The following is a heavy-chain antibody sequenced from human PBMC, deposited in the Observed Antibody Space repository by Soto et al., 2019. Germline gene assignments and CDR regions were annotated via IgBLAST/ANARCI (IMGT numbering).Heavy chain of an antibody. V-gene: IGHV4-39*01. CDR2: IYYSGST. Sequence: QLQLQESGPGLVKPSETLSLTCTVSGGSISSSSYYWGWIRQPPGKGLEWIGSIYYSGSTYYNPSLKSRVTIPVDTSKNQFSLKLSSVTAADTAVYYCARVSISNDFSYYYYMDVWGKGTTVTVSS. CDR1: GGSISSSSYY. J-gene: IGHJ6*03. CDR3: ARVSISNDFSYYYYMDV. D-gene: IGHD3-3*01.